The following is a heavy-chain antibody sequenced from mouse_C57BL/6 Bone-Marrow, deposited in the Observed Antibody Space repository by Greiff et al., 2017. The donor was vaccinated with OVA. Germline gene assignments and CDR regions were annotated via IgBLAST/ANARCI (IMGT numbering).Heavy chain of an antibody. CDR3: ARYPYGSSSFDY. CDR1: GYTFTSYG. Sequence: QVQLKQSGAELARPGASVKLSCKASGYTFTSYGISWVKQRTGQGLEWIGEIYPRSGNTYYNEKFKGKATLTADKSSSTAYMELRSLTSEDSAVYFCARYPYGSSSFDYWGQGTTLTVSS. V-gene: IGHV1-81*01. D-gene: IGHD1-1*01. J-gene: IGHJ2*01. CDR2: IYPRSGNT.